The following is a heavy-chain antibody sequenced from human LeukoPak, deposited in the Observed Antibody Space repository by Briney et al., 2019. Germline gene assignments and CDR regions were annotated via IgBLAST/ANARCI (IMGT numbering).Heavy chain of an antibody. CDR3: ARMTALGLDY. CDR2: FYHGGST. V-gene: IGHV4-38-2*02. Sequence: SETLSLTCTVSGYSISTGYYWDWIRQPPGKGLEWIGTFYHGGSTYYNPSLKSRVTISVDTSKNQFSLNLTSVTAADTAVYYCARMTALGLDYWGQGTLVTVSS. D-gene: IGHD7-27*01. J-gene: IGHJ4*02. CDR1: GYSISTGYY.